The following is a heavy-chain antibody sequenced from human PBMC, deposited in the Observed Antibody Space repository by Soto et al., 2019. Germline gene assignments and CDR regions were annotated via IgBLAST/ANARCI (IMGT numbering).Heavy chain of an antibody. CDR3: ARGRYCSSTSCSLGAFDI. Sequence: SETLSLTCTVSGGSISSGGYYWSWIRQHPGKGMEWIGYIYYSGSTYYNPSLKSRVTISVDTSKNQFSLKLSSVTAADTAVYYCARGRYCSSTSCSLGAFDIWGQGTMVTVS. CDR2: IYYSGST. J-gene: IGHJ3*02. D-gene: IGHD2-2*01. CDR1: GGSISSGGYY. V-gene: IGHV4-31*03.